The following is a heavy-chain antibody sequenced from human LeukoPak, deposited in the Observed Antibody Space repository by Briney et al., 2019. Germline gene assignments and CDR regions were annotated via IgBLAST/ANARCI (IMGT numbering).Heavy chain of an antibody. CDR2: IRYDGSNK. Sequence: PGGSLRLSCAASGFTFSSYGMHWVRQAPGKGLEGVAFIRYDGSNKYYADSVKGRFTISRDNSKNTLYLQMNSLRAEDTAVYYCAKPYCSSTSCYAYWSDPWGQGTLVTVSS. J-gene: IGHJ5*02. CDR1: GFTFSSYG. D-gene: IGHD2-2*01. CDR3: AKPYCSSTSCYAYWSDP. V-gene: IGHV3-30*02.